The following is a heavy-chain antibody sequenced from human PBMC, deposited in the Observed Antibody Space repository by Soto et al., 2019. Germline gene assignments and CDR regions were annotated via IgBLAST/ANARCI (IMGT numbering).Heavy chain of an antibody. J-gene: IGHJ4*02. CDR2: INHNSGGT. CDR1: GYTFTGYY. Sequence: VQLVQSGAEVKKPGASVKVYCKASGYTFTGYYIHWVRQAPGQGLEWMGWINHNSGGTNYSQKFQGRVTMTRDTSSSTAYMELSRLRSYDTAVYYCARASGRGLVYWDQGTLVTVSS. V-gene: IGHV1-2*02. D-gene: IGHD2-15*01. CDR3: ARASGRGLVY.